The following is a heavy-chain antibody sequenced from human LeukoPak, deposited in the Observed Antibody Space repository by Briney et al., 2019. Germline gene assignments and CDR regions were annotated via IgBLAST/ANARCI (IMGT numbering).Heavy chain of an antibody. CDR1: GFSISTNRVA. CDR3: AHRQAYGDYFGY. J-gene: IGHJ4*02. Sequence: KDPGPTLLKPTQTLTQPCRLSGFSISTNRVALGCIRQPPGQALDWLSLIYWDDDKRYSPSLRSRLTITKDTSKNQVVLTMTNMDPVDTATYYCAHRQAYGDYFGYWGQGTLVTVSS. CDR2: IYWDDDK. V-gene: IGHV2-5*02. D-gene: IGHD4-17*01.